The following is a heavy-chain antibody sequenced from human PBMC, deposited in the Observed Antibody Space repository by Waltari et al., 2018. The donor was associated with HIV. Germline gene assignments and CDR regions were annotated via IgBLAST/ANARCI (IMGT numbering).Heavy chain of an antibody. CDR3: AREGHYYDSSGYVDY. V-gene: IGHV4-61*02. CDR1: GGSISIGSYS. D-gene: IGHD3-22*01. CDR2: IYTSGST. J-gene: IGHJ4*02. Sequence: QVQLQESGPGLVKPSPTLSLTCTVPGGSISIGSYSWSWIRHPAGKGLEWIGRIYTSGSTNYNPSLKSRVTISVDTSKNQFSLKLSSVTAADTAVYYCAREGHYYDSSGYVDYWGQGTLVTVSS.